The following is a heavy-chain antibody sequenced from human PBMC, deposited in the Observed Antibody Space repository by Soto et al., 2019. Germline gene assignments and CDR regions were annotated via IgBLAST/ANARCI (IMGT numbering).Heavy chain of an antibody. CDR3: AADAQCSSVDCPGGFDN. CDR1: GFRFTDVW. Sequence: EVHLVESGGGVIKAGGSLRLSCEASGFRFTDVWMTWVRQAPGKGLEWVGRIKRKMDGEMTEYAAPVKGRYSISRDDLKNTMLLQMNSLKSEDTGVYYWAADAQCSSVDCPGGFDNWCQGTMVIVSS. V-gene: IGHV3-15*01. J-gene: IGHJ3*02. D-gene: IGHD2-2*01. CDR2: IKRKMDGEMT.